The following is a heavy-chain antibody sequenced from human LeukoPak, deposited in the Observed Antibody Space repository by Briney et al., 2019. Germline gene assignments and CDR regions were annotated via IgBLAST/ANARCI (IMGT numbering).Heavy chain of an antibody. D-gene: IGHD6-19*01. Sequence: ASVRVSCKTSGYAFTGYYMHWVRQAPGQGLEWMGWMNPSSGATNYAPKFQGKVTMTRDTSTSTAYMEMTRLTSDDTGVYYCARDGWYISYMDVWGKGTTVIVSS. V-gene: IGHV1-2*02. CDR1: GYAFTGYY. CDR3: ARDGWYISYMDV. J-gene: IGHJ6*03. CDR2: MNPSSGAT.